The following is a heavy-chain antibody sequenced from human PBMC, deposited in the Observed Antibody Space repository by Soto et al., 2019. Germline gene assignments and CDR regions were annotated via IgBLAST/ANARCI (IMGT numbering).Heavy chain of an antibody. J-gene: IGHJ4*02. CDR3: AKDPLFTICGVVGSVVTSYFDY. CDR2: ISGSGGST. CDR1: GFTFSSYA. D-gene: IGHD3-3*01. Sequence: EVQLLESGGGLVQPGGSLRLSCAASGFTFSSYAMSWVRQAPGKGLEWVAAISGSGGSTYYADSVRGRFTISRDNAKNRRDLQMTILRAEDTAVYYCAKDPLFTICGVVGSVVTSYFDYWGQGTLVTVSS. V-gene: IGHV3-23*01.